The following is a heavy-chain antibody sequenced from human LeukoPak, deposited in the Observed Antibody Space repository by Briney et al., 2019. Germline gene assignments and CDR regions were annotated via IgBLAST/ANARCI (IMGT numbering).Heavy chain of an antibody. CDR3: SRGIEGTAAAGTLY. V-gene: IGHV3-49*04. CDR2: VRRRVYGGTT. D-gene: IGHD6-13*01. Sequence: GASLRLSCTASGFTVGDYAMSWVRQAPGKGLEWVGFVRRRVYGGTTEYAASVKGRFTISRDNSKSIAYLQMTSLQTDDTAVYYCSRGIEGTAAAGTLYWGQGTLVTVSS. J-gene: IGHJ4*02. CDR1: GFTVGDYA.